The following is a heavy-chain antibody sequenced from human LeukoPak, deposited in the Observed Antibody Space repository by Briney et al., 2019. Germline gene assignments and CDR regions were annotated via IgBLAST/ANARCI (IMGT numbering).Heavy chain of an antibody. CDR2: IFRSGTT. V-gene: IGHV4-59*01. Sequence: SETLSLTCTASGGSISRYYWTWVRQPPGKGLEWIGYIFRSGTTNYNPALKSRVTISVESSKSQVSLRLNSVTAADTAVYYCARADGWHYGSGSQYDYWGQGTLVTVSS. CDR3: ARADGWHYGSGSQYDY. CDR1: GGSISRYY. D-gene: IGHD3-10*01. J-gene: IGHJ4*02.